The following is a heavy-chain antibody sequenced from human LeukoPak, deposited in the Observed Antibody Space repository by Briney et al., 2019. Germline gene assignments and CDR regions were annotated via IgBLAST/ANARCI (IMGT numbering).Heavy chain of an antibody. CDR1: GFTFSSYE. CDR2: ISSSSSTT. CDR3: AKGLGYSYGNPFDY. D-gene: IGHD5-18*01. V-gene: IGHV3-48*01. Sequence: QPGGSLRLSCAASGFTFSSYEMHWVRQAPGKGLEWVSYISSSSSTTYYADSVKGRFTISRDNSKNTLYLQMNSLRAEDTAVYYCAKGLGYSYGNPFDYWGQGTLVTVSS. J-gene: IGHJ4*02.